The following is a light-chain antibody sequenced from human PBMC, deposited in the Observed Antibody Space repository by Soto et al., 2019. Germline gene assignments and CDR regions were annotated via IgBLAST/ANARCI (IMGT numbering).Light chain of an antibody. CDR1: SGDVGNFNL. J-gene: IGLJ1*01. V-gene: IGLV2-23*02. Sequence: QSALTRPASVSGSPGQSIAISCTGTSGDVGNFNLVSWYQQHPGKAPKLIIYEVNKWPSGVSNRFSGSKSGNTASLTISGLQAEDEADYYCCSYVGSTTSYVFGTGTKVTVL. CDR2: EVN. CDR3: CSYVGSTTSYV.